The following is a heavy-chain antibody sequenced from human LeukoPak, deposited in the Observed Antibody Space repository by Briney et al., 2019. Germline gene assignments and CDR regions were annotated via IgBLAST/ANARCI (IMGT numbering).Heavy chain of an antibody. CDR1: GFTFSSYA. V-gene: IGHV3-30*04. J-gene: IGHJ4*02. D-gene: IGHD1-26*01. Sequence: PGGSLRLSCAASGFTFSSYAMHWVRQAPGKGLEWVAVISYDGSNKYYADSVKGRFTISRDNSKNTLYLQMNSLRAEDTAVYYCAKVLGKIVGATDFDYWGQGTLVTVSS. CDR2: ISYDGSNK. CDR3: AKVLGKIVGATDFDY.